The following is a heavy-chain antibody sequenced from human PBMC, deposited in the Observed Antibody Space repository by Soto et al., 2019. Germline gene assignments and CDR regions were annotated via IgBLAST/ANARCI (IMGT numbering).Heavy chain of an antibody. J-gene: IGHJ4*02. CDR1: RFTFRIHG. CDR2: ISSDGSNK. V-gene: IGHV3-30*03. CDR3: SPGPDFDY. Sequence: QVQLVESGGGVVQPGRSLRLSCAASRFTFRIHGMHWVRQAPGRGLEGVAFISSDGSNKYYADSVKGRFTISRDNSKNTLYLQMNSLRTEDTAVYYCSPGPDFDYWGQGALVTVSA. D-gene: IGHD3-10*01.